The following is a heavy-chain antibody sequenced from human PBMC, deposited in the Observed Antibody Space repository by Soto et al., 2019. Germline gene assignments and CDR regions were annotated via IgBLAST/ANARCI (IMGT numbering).Heavy chain of an antibody. D-gene: IGHD2-15*01. CDR2: IYYSGST. V-gene: IGHV4-31*03. Sequence: PSETLSLTCTVSGGSISSGGYYWSWIRQHPGKGLEWIGYIYYSGSTYYNPSLKSRVTISVDTSKNQFSLKLSSVTAADTAVYYCARDTRIFNYYGMDVWGQGTTVTVSS. J-gene: IGHJ6*02. CDR3: ARDTRIFNYYGMDV. CDR1: GGSISSGGYY.